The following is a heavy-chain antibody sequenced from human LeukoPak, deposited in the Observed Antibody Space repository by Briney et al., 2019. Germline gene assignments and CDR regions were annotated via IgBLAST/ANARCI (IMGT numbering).Heavy chain of an antibody. D-gene: IGHD4-11*01. CDR3: ARSRLTTVTPGYFDY. CDR2: IYSDGTT. J-gene: IGHJ4*02. V-gene: IGHV3-66*01. CDR1: GFTVSTNY. Sequence: PGGSLRLSCAASGFTVSTNYMNWVRQAPGKGLEWVSVIYSDGTTSYADSVKGRFTISRDNSKNTLYLQMNGLRADDTAVYYCARSRLTTVTPGYFDYWGQGTLVTVSS.